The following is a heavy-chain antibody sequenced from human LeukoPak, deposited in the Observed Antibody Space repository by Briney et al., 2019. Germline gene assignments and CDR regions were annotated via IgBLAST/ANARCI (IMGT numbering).Heavy chain of an antibody. D-gene: IGHD6-19*01. CDR2: ISWNSGSI. J-gene: IGHJ4*02. Sequence: GGSLRLSCAASGFTFDDYAMHWVRQAPGKGLEWVSGISWNSGSIGYADSVKGRFTISRDNAKNSLYLQMNSLRAEDTAVYYCASLGHGSGWFFDYWGQGTLVTVSS. V-gene: IGHV3-9*01. CDR1: GFTFDDYA. CDR3: ASLGHGSGWFFDY.